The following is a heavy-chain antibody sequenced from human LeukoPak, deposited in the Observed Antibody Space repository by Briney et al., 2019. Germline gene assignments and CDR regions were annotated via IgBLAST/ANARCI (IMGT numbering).Heavy chain of an antibody. CDR1: GFSLSSYS. J-gene: IGHJ5*02. V-gene: IGHV3-23*01. D-gene: IGHD4-17*01. CDR2: ISGSGGST. CDR3: ASPSGDYSDWFDP. Sequence: PGGSLRLSCAASGFSLSSYSMNWIRQAPGKGLEWVSVISGSGGSTYYADSVKGRFTISRDNSKNTLYLQMNSLRSEDTAVYYCASPSGDYSDWFDPWGQGTLVTVSS.